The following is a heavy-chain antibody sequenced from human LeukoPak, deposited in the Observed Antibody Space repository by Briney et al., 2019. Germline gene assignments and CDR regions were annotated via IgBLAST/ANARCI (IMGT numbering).Heavy chain of an antibody. CDR1: GYIFSSND. CDR2: MNPNSGDT. Sequence: GASVKVSCKASGYIFSSNDINLVRQAAGQGLEWMGWMNPNSGDTGYTEKFQGRVAMTRSTSITTAYMELSSLRSEDTAVYYCARGPFGSGSFLDYWGQGTLVTVSS. J-gene: IGHJ4*02. CDR3: ARGPFGSGSFLDY. D-gene: IGHD3-10*01. V-gene: IGHV1-8*01.